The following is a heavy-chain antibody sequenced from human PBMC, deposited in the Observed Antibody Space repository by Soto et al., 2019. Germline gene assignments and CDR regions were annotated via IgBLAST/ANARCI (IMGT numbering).Heavy chain of an antibody. V-gene: IGHV4-31*03. CDR3: ARVLRRRVAGATPHCFGY. CDR1: GGSISSGIYY. CDR2: IYYSGST. Sequence: SETLSLTCTVSGGSISSGIYYWSWIRQNPGKGLEWIGHIYYSGSTYHNPSLKSRVSISVDTSKNQFSLKLTSVTAADTAVYHCARVLRRRVAGATPHCFGYWGQGTLVIVSS. D-gene: IGHD1-26*01. J-gene: IGHJ4*02.